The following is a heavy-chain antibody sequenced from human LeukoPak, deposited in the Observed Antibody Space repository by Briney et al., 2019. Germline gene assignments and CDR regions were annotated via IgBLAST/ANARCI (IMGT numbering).Heavy chain of an antibody. Sequence: GASVKVSCKASGYTFTGYYMHWVRQAPGQGLEWMGGIIPIFGTANYAQKFQGRVTITADESTSTAYMELSSLRSEDTAVYYCARARGIVGAMDYFDYWGQGTLVTVSS. CDR3: ARARGIVGAMDYFDY. D-gene: IGHD1-26*01. CDR2: IIPIFGTA. V-gene: IGHV1-69*13. J-gene: IGHJ4*02. CDR1: GYTFTGYY.